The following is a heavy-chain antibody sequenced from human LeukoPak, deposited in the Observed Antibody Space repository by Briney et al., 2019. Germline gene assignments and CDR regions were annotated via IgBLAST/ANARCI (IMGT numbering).Heavy chain of an antibody. V-gene: IGHV3-11*04. CDR1: GFTFSDYH. D-gene: IGHD6-6*01. CDR2: VSSSGGTI. J-gene: IGHJ4*02. CDR3: VRELAT. Sequence: GGSLRLSCAASGFTFSDYHMSWIRQASGKGLEWVSYVSSSGGTISYADSVKGRFSISRDNAKKSLYLQMNSLRAEDTAVYYCVRELATWGQGTLVTVSS.